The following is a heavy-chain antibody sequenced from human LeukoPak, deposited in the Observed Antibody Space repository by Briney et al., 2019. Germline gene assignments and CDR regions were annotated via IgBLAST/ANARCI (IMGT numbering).Heavy chain of an antibody. V-gene: IGHV3-33*01. CDR1: GFTFSSYG. CDR3: ARGPRGIVTFDI. CDR2: IWYDGSNK. Sequence: GGSLRLSCAACGFTFSSYGMLWVRQAPGRSGEWGAVIWYDGSNKYYADSVKGQFTISRDNYKNTLYLQMNSLRGEDTAVYYCARGPRGIVTFDIWGQGTMVTVSS. D-gene: IGHD2-15*01. J-gene: IGHJ3*02.